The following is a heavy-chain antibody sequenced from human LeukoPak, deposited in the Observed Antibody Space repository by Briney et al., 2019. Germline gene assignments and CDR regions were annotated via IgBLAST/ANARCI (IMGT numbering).Heavy chain of an antibody. CDR2: INHSGST. D-gene: IGHD2-2*01. Sequence: SETLSLTCAVYGGSFSGYYWSWIRQPPGKGLEWIGEINHSGSTNYNPSLKSRVTISVDTSKNHFSLKLSSVTAADTAVYYCARVILVPAAIRHGMDVWGKGTTVTVSS. V-gene: IGHV4-34*01. CDR3: ARVILVPAAIRHGMDV. J-gene: IGHJ6*04. CDR1: GGSFSGYY.